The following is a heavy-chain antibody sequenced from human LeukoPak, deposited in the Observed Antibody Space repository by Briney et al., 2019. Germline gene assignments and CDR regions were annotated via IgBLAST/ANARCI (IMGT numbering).Heavy chain of an antibody. Sequence: GGSLRLSCVASGLPIADFAMHWVRQAPGKGLEWVSLISGDGVSTFYADSVKGRFSVSRDNSKNSLYLEMNSLRTEDAAMYYCAKESGKFDYWGQGTLVAVSS. CDR2: ISGDGVST. CDR1: GLPIADFA. J-gene: IGHJ4*02. V-gene: IGHV3-43*02. CDR3: AKESGKFDY.